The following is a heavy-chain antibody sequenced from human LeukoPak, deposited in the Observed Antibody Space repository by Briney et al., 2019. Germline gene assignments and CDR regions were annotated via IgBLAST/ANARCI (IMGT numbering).Heavy chain of an antibody. J-gene: IGHJ4*02. CDR3: AKTPGSAVTDY. V-gene: IGHV4-34*01. Sequence: PSETLSLTCAVYGGSFSGYYWSWIRQPPGKGLEWIGEINHSGSTNYNPSLKSRVTISVDTSKNQFSLKLSSVTAADTAVYYCAKTPGSAVTDYWGQGTLVTVSS. D-gene: IGHD4-11*01. CDR2: INHSGST. CDR1: GGSFSGYY.